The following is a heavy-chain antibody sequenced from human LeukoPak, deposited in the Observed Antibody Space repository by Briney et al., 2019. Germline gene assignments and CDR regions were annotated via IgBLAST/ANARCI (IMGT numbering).Heavy chain of an antibody. V-gene: IGHV1-8*01. CDR3: ARIRKSGRFRQKNDAFDI. J-gene: IGHJ3*02. D-gene: IGHD1-26*01. CDR1: GYTFTSYD. CDR2: MNPNSGNT. Sequence: GASVKVSCKASGYTFTSYDINWVRQATGQGLEWMGWMNPNSGNTGYAQKFQGRVTMTRNTSISTAYMELSSLRSEDTAVYYCARIRKSGRFRQKNDAFDIWGQGTMVTVSS.